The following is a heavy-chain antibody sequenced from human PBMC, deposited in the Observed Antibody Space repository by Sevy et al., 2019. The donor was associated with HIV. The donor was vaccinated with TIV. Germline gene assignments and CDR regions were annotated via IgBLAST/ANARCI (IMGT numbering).Heavy chain of an antibody. Sequence: SETLSLTCSVSGNSLSSNDYYWSSVRQPPGKGLDWIAYFFHSDSPKYRPSLKSRLTISIDTSKNLFSLKVTSVTAADSAVYYCARIQNVDSAPFDYWGQGTPVTVSS. CDR2: FFHSDSP. CDR3: ARIQNVDSAPFDY. J-gene: IGHJ4*02. D-gene: IGHD5-18*01. CDR1: GNSLSSNDYY. V-gene: IGHV4-30-4*08.